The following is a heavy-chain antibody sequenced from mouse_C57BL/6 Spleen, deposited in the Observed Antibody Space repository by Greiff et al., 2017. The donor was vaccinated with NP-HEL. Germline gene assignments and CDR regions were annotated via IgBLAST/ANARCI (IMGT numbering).Heavy chain of an antibody. CDR3: AVLTGGFAY. Sequence: VKLMESGPGLVAPSQSLSITCTVSGFSLTSYGVDWVRQSPGKGLEWLGVIWGVGSTNYTSALKSRLSISKDNSKSQVFLKMNSLQTDDTAMYYCAVLTGGFAYWGQGTLVTVSA. CDR2: IWGVGST. J-gene: IGHJ3*01. CDR1: GFSLTSYG. D-gene: IGHD4-1*01. V-gene: IGHV2-6*01.